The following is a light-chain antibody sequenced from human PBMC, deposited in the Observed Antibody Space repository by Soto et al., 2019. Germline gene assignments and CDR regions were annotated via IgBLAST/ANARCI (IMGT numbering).Light chain of an antibody. V-gene: IGLV2-23*01. Sequence: QSVLAQPASVSGSPGQSITISCTGTSSDVGSYNLVSWYQQHPGKAPKLMIYEGSKRPSGVSNRFSGSKSGNTASLTISGLQAEDEDDYHCCSYAGSRYVFGTGTKVTV. J-gene: IGLJ1*01. CDR1: SSDVGSYNL. CDR2: EGS. CDR3: CSYAGSRYV.